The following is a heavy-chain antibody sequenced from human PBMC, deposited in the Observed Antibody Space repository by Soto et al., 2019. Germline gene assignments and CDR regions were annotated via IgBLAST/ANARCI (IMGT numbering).Heavy chain of an antibody. D-gene: IGHD6-19*01. Sequence: LWRSREAPRFSFCVSYLCLIRQAPGKGLEWISYIPSSGNTVYYADSLKGRFTISRDNAKNSLYLQMNRLRAEDTAVYYCARATSRQTLGLGYWGQGTPVTVSS. V-gene: IGHV3-11*01. CDR2: IPSSGNTV. CDR3: ARATSRQTLGLGY. CDR1: RFSFCVSY. J-gene: IGHJ4*02.